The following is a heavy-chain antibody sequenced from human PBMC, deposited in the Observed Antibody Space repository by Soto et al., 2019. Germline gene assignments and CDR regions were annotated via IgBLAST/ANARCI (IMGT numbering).Heavy chain of an antibody. CDR3: ARDPAPLAAKGNWFDP. Sequence: ASVKVSCKASGYTFTSYGISWVRQAPGQGLEWMGWISAYNGNTNYAQKLQGRVTMTTDTSTSTACMELRSLRSDDTAVYYCARDPAPLAAKGNWFDPWGQGTLVTVSS. V-gene: IGHV1-18*01. CDR1: GYTFTSYG. CDR2: ISAYNGNT. J-gene: IGHJ5*02. D-gene: IGHD6-19*01.